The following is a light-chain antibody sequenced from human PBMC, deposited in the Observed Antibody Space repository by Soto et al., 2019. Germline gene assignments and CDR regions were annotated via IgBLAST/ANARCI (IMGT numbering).Light chain of an antibody. V-gene: IGLV7-46*01. CDR3: LLSYSGADVV. CDR1: TGAVTSGHY. Sequence: QAVVTQEPSLTVSPGGTVTLTCGSSTGAVTSGHYPYWFQQKPGQAPRTLIYEASNKHSWTPARFSASLLGGKATLTLSGAQPEDEAQYYCLLSYSGADVVFGGGPKLTVL. CDR2: EAS. J-gene: IGLJ2*01.